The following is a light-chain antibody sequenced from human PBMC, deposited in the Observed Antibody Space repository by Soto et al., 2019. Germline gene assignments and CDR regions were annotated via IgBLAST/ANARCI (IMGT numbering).Light chain of an antibody. J-gene: IGKJ5*01. CDR2: AAS. V-gene: IGKV1-39*01. CDR1: QSISTY. Sequence: DLHMTQSPSSLSASVGDRVTITCRASQSISTYLIWYQQKPGKAPKLLIYAASTLESGVPSRLSATVSGTEFSLTITRLQPEDFATYYCQKLFDSPITFGQGTRLEIK. CDR3: QKLFDSPIT.